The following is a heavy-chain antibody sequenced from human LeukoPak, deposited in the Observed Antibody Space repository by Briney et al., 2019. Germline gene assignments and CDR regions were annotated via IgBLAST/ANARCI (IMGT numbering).Heavy chain of an antibody. CDR2: INPNSGGT. J-gene: IGHJ4*02. V-gene: IGHV1-2*02. Sequence: ASVKVSCKASGYTFTDYYMHWVRQAPGQGPEWMGWINPNSGGTNYAQKFQGRVTMTRDTSITTAYMDLSRLGSDDTAVYYCARVRSPRYFDYWGQGTLVTVSS. CDR1: GYTFTDYY. CDR3: ARVRSPRYFDY.